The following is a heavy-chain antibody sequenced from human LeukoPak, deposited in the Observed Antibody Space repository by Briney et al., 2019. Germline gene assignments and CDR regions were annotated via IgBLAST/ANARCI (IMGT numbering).Heavy chain of an antibody. J-gene: IGHJ3*02. D-gene: IGHD3-10*01. Sequence: PGGSLRLSCAASGFTFSRYWMSWVRQAPGKGPEWVANIKQDGSEKYYVDSVRGRFTISRDNSKNTLYLQMNSLRAEDTAVYYCAKAITMVRGVIIPDAFDIWGQGTMVTVSS. CDR1: GFTFSRYW. CDR2: IKQDGSEK. V-gene: IGHV3-7*01. CDR3: AKAITMVRGVIIPDAFDI.